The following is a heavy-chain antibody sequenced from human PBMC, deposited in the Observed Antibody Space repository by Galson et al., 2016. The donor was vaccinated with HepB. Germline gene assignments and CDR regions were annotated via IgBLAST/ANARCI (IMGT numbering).Heavy chain of an antibody. CDR2: IYHSGST. V-gene: IGHV4-4*02. CDR1: GGSISSPHW. D-gene: IGHD3-16*01. J-gene: IGHJ4*02. CDR3: ARGRGGGSI. Sequence: SETLSLTCAVSGGSISSPHWWNWVRQSPGKGLEWIGQIYHSGSTHYNPSLKSRVTISVDLSKNQFSLNLASVTAADTAVYYCARGRGGGSIWGQGILVTVSS.